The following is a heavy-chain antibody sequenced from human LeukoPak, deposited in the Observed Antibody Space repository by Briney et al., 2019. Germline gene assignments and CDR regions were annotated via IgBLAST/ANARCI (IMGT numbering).Heavy chain of an antibody. J-gene: IGHJ4*02. V-gene: IGHV1-18*01. CDR1: GYTFTSYG. CDR3: AREQQLATFDY. CDR2: ISAYNGNT. D-gene: IGHD6-13*01. Sequence: AAVTVSCKASGYTFTSYGISWVRQAPGQGLEWMGWISAYNGNTNYAQKLQGRVTMTTDTSTSTAYMELRSLRSDDTAVYYCAREQQLATFDYWGQGTLVTVSS.